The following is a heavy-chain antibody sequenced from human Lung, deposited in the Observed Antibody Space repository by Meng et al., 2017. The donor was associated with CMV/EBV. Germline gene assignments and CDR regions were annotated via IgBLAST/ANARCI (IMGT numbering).Heavy chain of an antibody. V-gene: IGHV4-38-2*02. J-gene: IGHJ4*02. CDR1: GDSIRSGYY. CDR3: ARDLQRWLQSGAFAY. D-gene: IGHD5-24*01. CDR2: IYQNGAT. Sequence: SCTVSGDSIRSGYYWGWIRQPPGKGLEWLGTIYQNGATYYNPSLRGRVTISVDTSKNQFSLGLTSVTAADTAVYYCARDLQRWLQSGAFAYWVQGKXVTVYS.